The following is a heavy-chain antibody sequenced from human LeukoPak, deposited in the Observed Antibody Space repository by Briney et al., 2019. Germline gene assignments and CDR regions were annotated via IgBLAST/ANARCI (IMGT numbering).Heavy chain of an antibody. CDR2: IIPILGIA. CDR1: GGTFSSYT. D-gene: IGHD2-15*01. V-gene: IGHV1-69*02. CDR3: ARASGISQAADY. Sequence: SVKVSCKASGGTFSSYTISWVRQAPGQGLEWMGRIIPILGIANYAQKFQGRVTITADKSTSTAYMELSSLRSEDTAVYYCARASGISQAADYWGQGTLVTVSS. J-gene: IGHJ4*02.